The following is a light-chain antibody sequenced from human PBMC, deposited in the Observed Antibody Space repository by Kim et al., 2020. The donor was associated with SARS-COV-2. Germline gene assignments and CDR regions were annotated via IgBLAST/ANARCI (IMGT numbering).Light chain of an antibody. CDR2: RNN. CDR3: AAWDDSLSGVV. Sequence: GQGVTISCSGSSSNIGSNYVYWYQQRPGTAPKLLIYRNNQRPSGVPDRFSGSKSGTSASLAISGLRSEDEADYYCAAWDDSLSGVVFGGGTQLTVL. CDR1: SSNIGSNY. V-gene: IGLV1-47*01. J-gene: IGLJ2*01.